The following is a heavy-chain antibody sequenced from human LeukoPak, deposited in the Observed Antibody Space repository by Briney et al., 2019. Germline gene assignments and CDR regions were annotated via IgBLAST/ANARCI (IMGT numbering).Heavy chain of an antibody. J-gene: IGHJ4*02. Sequence: GGSLRLSCAASGFTFSSYAMSWVRQAPGKGLDWVSGISGSGGSTYYADSVKGRFTISRDNSKNTLYLQMNSLRAEDTAVYYCARYSYGWPGFDYWGQGTLVTVSS. CDR3: ARYSYGWPGFDY. V-gene: IGHV3-23*01. CDR1: GFTFSSYA. CDR2: ISGSGGST. D-gene: IGHD5-18*01.